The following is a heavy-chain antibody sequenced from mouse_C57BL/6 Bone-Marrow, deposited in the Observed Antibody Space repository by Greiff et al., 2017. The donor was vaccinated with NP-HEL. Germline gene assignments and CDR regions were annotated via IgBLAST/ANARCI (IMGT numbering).Heavy chain of an antibody. CDR3: ARGGSSYWYFDV. J-gene: IGHJ1*03. D-gene: IGHD1-1*01. Sequence: VQLVESGAELVKPGASVKLSCKASGYTFTSYWMHWVKQRPGQGLEWIGMIHPNSGSTNYNEKFKSKATLTVDKSSSTAYMQLSSLTSEDSAVYYCARGGSSYWYFDVWGTGTTVTVSS. CDR1: GYTFTSYW. V-gene: IGHV1-64*01. CDR2: IHPNSGST.